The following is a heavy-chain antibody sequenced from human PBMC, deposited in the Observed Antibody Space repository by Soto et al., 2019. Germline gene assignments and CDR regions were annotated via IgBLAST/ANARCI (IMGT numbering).Heavy chain of an antibody. V-gene: IGHV6-1*01. Sequence: PSQTLSLTCAISGDSVSSNSAAWNWIRQSPSRGLEWLGRTYYRSKWYNDYAVSVKSRITINPDTSKNQFSLQLNSVTPEDTAVYYCARTYYDILTGPNYDAFDIWGQGTMVTVSS. D-gene: IGHD3-9*01. CDR2: TYYRSKWYN. CDR3: ARTYYDILTGPNYDAFDI. J-gene: IGHJ3*02. CDR1: GDSVSSNSAA.